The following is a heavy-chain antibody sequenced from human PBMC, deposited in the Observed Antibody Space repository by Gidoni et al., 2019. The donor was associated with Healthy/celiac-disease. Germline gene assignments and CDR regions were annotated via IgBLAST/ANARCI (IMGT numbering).Heavy chain of an antibody. V-gene: IGHV3-48*03. CDR3: ARDLSAVTFDY. CDR1: GCTFSSYE. Sequence: EGQLVESGGGLVQPGGSRRLSGAASGCTFSSYEMNWVRQAPGKGLEWVSYISSSGSTIYYADSVKGRFTISRDNAKNSLYLQMNSLRAEDTAVYYCARDLSAVTFDYWGQGTLVTVSS. J-gene: IGHJ4*02. D-gene: IGHD4-4*01. CDR2: ISSSGSTI.